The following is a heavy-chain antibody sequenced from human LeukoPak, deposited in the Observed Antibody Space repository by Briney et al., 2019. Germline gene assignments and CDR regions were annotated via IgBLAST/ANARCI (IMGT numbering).Heavy chain of an antibody. V-gene: IGHV1-69*01. CDR1: GGTFSSYV. J-gene: IGHJ6*02. CDR2: IIPIFGTA. Sequence: SVTVSCKASGGTFSSYVISWVRQAPGQGLEWMGGIIPIFGTANYAQKFQGRVTITADESTSTAYKELSSLRSEDTAVYYCARDPKNYYDSSGTSYYYYGMDVWGQGTTVTVSS. D-gene: IGHD3-22*01. CDR3: ARDPKNYYDSSGTSYYYYGMDV.